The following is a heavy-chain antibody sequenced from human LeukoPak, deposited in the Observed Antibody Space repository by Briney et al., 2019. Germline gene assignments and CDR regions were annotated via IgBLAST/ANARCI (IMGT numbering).Heavy chain of an antibody. J-gene: IGHJ4*02. CDR2: IIPILGIA. CDR1: GGTFSSYA. D-gene: IGHD2-8*01. CDR3: ARVWRCSNGVCPDVFDY. V-gene: IGHV1-69*04. Sequence: ASVKVSCKASGGTFSSYAISWVRQAPGQGLEWMGRIIPILGIANYAQNFQGRVTITADKSTSTAYMELSSLKSEDTAVYYCARVWRCSNGVCPDVFDYWGQGTPVTVSS.